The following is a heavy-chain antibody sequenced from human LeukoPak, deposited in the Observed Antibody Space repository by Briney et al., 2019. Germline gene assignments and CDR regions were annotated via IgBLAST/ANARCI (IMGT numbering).Heavy chain of an antibody. V-gene: IGHV4-4*07. CDR1: GGSISSYY. CDR3: ARDEDHKWNYRVLYY. J-gene: IGHJ4*02. CDR2: IYTSGST. Sequence: PSETLSLTCTVSGGSISSYYWSWIRQPAGKGLEWIGRIYTSGSTNYNPSLKSRVTMSVDTSKNQFSLKLSSVTAADTAVYYCARDEDHKWNYRVLYYWGQGTLVAVSS. D-gene: IGHD1-7*01.